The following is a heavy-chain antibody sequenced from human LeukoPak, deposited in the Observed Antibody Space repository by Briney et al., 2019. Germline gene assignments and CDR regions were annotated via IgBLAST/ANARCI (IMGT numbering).Heavy chain of an antibody. CDR3: ARAMYYYDSSGYYSEYFQH. Sequence: SVKVSCKASGGTFSSYAISWVRQAPGQGLEWMGGIIPIFGTANYAQKFQSRVTITTDESTSTAYMELSSLRSEDTAVYYCARAMYYYDSSGYYSEYFQHWGQGTLVTVSS. J-gene: IGHJ1*01. CDR2: IIPIFGTA. V-gene: IGHV1-69*05. CDR1: GGTFSSYA. D-gene: IGHD3-22*01.